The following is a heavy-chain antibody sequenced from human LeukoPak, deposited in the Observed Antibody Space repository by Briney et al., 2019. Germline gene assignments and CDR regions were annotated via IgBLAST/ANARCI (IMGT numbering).Heavy chain of an antibody. V-gene: IGHV1-69*06. CDR1: GGTFSSYA. J-gene: IGHJ4*02. CDR2: IIAIFGTA. CDR3: ARDRTESGYYYYDSSGYYYFDY. Sequence: SVKVSCKASGGTFSSYAISWVRQAPGQGLEWMGGIIAIFGTANYAQKFQGRVTITADKSTSTAYMELSSLRSEDTAVYYCARDRTESGYYYYDSSGYYYFDYWGQGTLVTVSS. D-gene: IGHD3-22*01.